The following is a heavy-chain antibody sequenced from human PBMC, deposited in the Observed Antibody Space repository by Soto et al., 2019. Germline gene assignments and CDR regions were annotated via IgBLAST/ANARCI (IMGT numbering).Heavy chain of an antibody. D-gene: IGHD3-22*01. Sequence: LASATQRLTLTFRISSCSLSSSGVGVGFLGQCPGKALEGVTLIYWNDDKQYRSSLKSRLTITKDTYKIQVIMTVTKTDSVDTAKYYCAHRPDDSGYFDYWGQGALVTVSS. CDR1: SCSLSSSGVG. J-gene: IGHJ4*02. V-gene: IGHV2-5*01. CDR3: AHRPDDSGYFDY. CDR2: IYWNDDK.